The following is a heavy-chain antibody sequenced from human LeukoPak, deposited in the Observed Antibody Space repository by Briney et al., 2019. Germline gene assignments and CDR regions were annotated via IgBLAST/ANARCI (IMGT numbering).Heavy chain of an antibody. CDR2: IYYSGST. CDR1: GGSISSGGYS. CDR3: ARTRVPTMVRGVIYYYYYYMDV. J-gene: IGHJ6*03. Sequence: ASQTLSLTCAVSGGSISSGGYSWSWLRQPPGKGLEWFGYIYYSGSTYYNPSLKSRVTISVDTSKNQFSLKLSSVTAADTAVYYCARTRVPTMVRGVIYYYYYYMDVWGKGTTVTVSS. V-gene: IGHV4-30-4*07. D-gene: IGHD3-10*01.